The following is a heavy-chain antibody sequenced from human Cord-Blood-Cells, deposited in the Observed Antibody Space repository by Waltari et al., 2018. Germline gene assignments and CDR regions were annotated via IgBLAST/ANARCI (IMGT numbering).Heavy chain of an antibody. V-gene: IGHV1-2*02. CDR2: INPNRGGT. Sequence: QVQLVQSGAEVKKPGASVKVSCKASGYTFTGYYMHWVRQAPGQGLEWMGWINPNRGGTNYAQKFQGRVTMTRDTSISTAYMELSRLRSDDTAVYYCARDQYYGSGSYLVDYWGQGTLVTVSS. J-gene: IGHJ4*02. CDR1: GYTFTGYY. D-gene: IGHD3-10*01. CDR3: ARDQYYGSGSYLVDY.